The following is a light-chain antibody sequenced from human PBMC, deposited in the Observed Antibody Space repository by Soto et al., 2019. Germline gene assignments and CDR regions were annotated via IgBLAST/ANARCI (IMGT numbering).Light chain of an antibody. CDR2: AAS. CDR3: QQSYSTPT. V-gene: IGKV1-39*01. CDR1: QSISSY. Sequence: DIQMTQSPSSLSASVGDRVTITCRASQSISSYLNLYQQKPGQPPQLLIYAASSLQSGVPSRFSGSGSGTDFTLTISSLQPEDFATYYCQQSYSTPTFGQGTRLQI. J-gene: IGKJ5*01.